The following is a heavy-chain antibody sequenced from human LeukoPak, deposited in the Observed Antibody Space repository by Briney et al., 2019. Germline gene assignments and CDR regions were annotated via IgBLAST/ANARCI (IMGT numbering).Heavy chain of an antibody. J-gene: IGHJ5*02. CDR3: ARAIVVVPAAEDWFDP. D-gene: IGHD2-2*01. V-gene: IGHV3-7*01. CDR1: GFSVSGYW. Sequence: GGSLRLSCAVSGFSVSGYWMTWVRQAPGKGLEWVANIKQDGSEKNYVDSVKGRFTISRDNAKNSLYLQMNSLRAEDTAVYYCARAIVVVPAAEDWFDPWGQGTLVTVSS. CDR2: IKQDGSEK.